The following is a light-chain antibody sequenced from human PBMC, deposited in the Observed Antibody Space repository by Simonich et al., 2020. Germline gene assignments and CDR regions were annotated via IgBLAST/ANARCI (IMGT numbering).Light chain of an antibody. J-gene: IGLJ2*01. CDR1: SSDVGGYNY. V-gene: IGLV2-23*02. CDR3: CSYAGSSTLV. Sequence: QSALTQPASVSGSPGQSITISCTGTSSDVGGYNYVSWYQQHPGKAPKPMIYDVSKRPSGVYTRFSGSKSGNTASLTISGLQAEDEADYYCCSYAGSSTLVFGGGTKLTVL. CDR2: DVS.